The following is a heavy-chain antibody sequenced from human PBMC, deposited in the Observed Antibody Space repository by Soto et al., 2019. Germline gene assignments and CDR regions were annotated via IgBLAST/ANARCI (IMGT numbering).Heavy chain of an antibody. CDR1: GGTFSNYA. D-gene: IGHD2-2*01. J-gene: IGHJ4*02. CDR2: IIPVFGTP. CDR3: AREEYSSIYYFDY. Sequence: GASVKVSCKASGGTFSNYAINWVRQAPGQGLEWMGGIIPVFGTPNYAQKFQGRVTITADESTSTAYMELSSLRSEDTAAYYCAREEYSSIYYFDYWGQGILVTVSS. V-gene: IGHV1-69*13.